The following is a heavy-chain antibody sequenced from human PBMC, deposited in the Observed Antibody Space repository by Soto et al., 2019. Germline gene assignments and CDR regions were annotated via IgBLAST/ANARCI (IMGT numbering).Heavy chain of an antibody. V-gene: IGHV3-23*01. J-gene: IGHJ4*02. CDR3: AKVPLGPTVTTYFDY. Sequence: EVQLLESGGGLVQPGGSLRVSCAASGFTFSSYAMSWVRQAPGKGLEGVSAISGSGGSTYYADSVKGRFTISRDNSKNTLYLQINSLRAEDTAVYYCAKVPLGPTVTTYFDYWGQGTLVTVSS. CDR2: ISGSGGST. D-gene: IGHD4-17*01. CDR1: GFTFSSYA.